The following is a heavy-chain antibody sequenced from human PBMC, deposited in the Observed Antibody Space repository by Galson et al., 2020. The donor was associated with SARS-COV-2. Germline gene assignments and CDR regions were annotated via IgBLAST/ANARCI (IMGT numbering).Heavy chain of an antibody. CDR1: GFTFSSYA. Sequence: GGSLRLSCAASGFTFSSYAMHWVRQAPGKGLEWVAVISYDGSNKYYADSVKGRFTISRDNSKNTLYLQMNSLRTEDTAVYYCASEMATIIGDWGQGTQVTVSS. CDR2: ISYDGSNK. D-gene: IGHD5-12*01. V-gene: IGHV3-30*04. CDR3: ASEMATIIGD. J-gene: IGHJ4*02.